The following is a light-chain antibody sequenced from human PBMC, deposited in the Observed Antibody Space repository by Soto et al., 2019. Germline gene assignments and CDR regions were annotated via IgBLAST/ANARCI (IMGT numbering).Light chain of an antibody. CDR2: DVS. CDR3: SSYTTSNTRQIV. Sequence: QSVLTQPAPVSGSPGQSITISCTGTSSDVGGYNYVSWYQQHPGKAPKFMIYDVSNRPSGVSNRFSGSKSGNTASLTISGLQGEDEADYYCSSYTTSNTRQIVFGTGTKVTVL. CDR1: SSDVGGYNY. J-gene: IGLJ1*01. V-gene: IGLV2-14*01.